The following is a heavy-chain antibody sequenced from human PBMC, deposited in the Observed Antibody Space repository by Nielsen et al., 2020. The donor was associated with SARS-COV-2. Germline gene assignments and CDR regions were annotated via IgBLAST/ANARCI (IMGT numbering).Heavy chain of an antibody. J-gene: IGHJ6*02. CDR2: ISSSGSTI. Sequence: GGSLRLSCAASGFTFRSYEMNWVRQAPGKGLEWVSYISSSGSTIYYADSVKGRFTISRDNAKNSLYLQMNSLRAEATAVYYCARDDYGSGSYLKGFYYYGMDVWGQGTTVTVSS. D-gene: IGHD3-10*01. CDR3: ARDDYGSGSYLKGFYYYGMDV. CDR1: GFTFRSYE. V-gene: IGHV3-48*03.